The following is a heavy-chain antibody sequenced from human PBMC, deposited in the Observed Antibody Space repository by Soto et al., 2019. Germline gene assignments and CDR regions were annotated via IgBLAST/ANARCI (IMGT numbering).Heavy chain of an antibody. Sequence: GASVKVSCKASGYTFTSYGISWVRQAPGQGLERMGWISAYNGNTNYAQKFQGRVTMTTDTSTSTAYMELRSLRSDDTSVYYCARRRAVAGQNRFDPRGQGTLVTVSS. CDR2: ISAYNGNT. V-gene: IGHV1-18*01. D-gene: IGHD6-19*01. CDR1: GYTFTSYG. J-gene: IGHJ5*02. CDR3: ARRRAVAGQNRFDP.